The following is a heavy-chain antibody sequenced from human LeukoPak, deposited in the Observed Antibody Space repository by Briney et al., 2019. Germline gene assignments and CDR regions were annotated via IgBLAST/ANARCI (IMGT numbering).Heavy chain of an antibody. CDR1: GGSIRSSDHY. D-gene: IGHD3-9*01. CDR3: ARASGVLPSFEWANWFDN. CDR2: IHYRGST. Sequence: SETLSLTCTVSGGSIRSSDHYWAWIRQPPGRGLEWIVTIHYRGSTFYKPPLKSRLTVSADTSRHQFYTKLSSVTAADTAVYYCARASGVLPSFEWANWFDNWGQGSLVTVSS. V-gene: IGHV4-39*01. J-gene: IGHJ5*02.